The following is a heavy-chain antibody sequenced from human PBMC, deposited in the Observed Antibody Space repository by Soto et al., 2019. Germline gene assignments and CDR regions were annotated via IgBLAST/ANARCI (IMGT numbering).Heavy chain of an antibody. Sequence: GGSLRLSCAASGFTFSSYAMHWVRQAPGKGLEWVAVISYDGSNKYYADSVKGRFTISRDNSKNTLYLQMNGLRAEDTAVYYCAKGNGYSSSWLEFDYWSQGTLVTVSS. J-gene: IGHJ4*02. CDR1: GFTFSSYA. V-gene: IGHV3-30-3*01. CDR3: AKGNGYSSSWLEFDY. CDR2: ISYDGSNK. D-gene: IGHD6-13*01.